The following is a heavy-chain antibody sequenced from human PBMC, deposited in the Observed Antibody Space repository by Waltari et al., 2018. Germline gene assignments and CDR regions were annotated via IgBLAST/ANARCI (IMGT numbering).Heavy chain of an antibody. J-gene: IGHJ4*02. CDR2: ISGSCGST. Sequence: EVQLLESGGGLVQPGGSLRLSCAASGFTFSSYAMSWVRQAPGKGLGWVSAISGSCGSTYYADSVKGRFSISRDNSTYTLYLQMNSLRAEDTSVYYCAKDRNSATVTSLAYWGQGTLVTVSS. D-gene: IGHD4-17*01. CDR3: AKDRNSATVTSLAY. CDR1: GFTFSSYA. V-gene: IGHV3-23*01.